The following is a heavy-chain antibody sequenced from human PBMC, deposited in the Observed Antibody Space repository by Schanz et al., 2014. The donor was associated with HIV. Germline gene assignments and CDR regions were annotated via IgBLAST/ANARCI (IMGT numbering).Heavy chain of an antibody. CDR2: LRQDGREV. J-gene: IGHJ4*02. CDR3: ARELVLGPKSYFDN. V-gene: IGHV3-7*01. D-gene: IGHD6-13*01. CDR1: GFTFRNYA. Sequence: EVQVLESGGGLVQPGGSLRLSCEGSGFTFRNYAVSWVRQAPGKGLEGVANLRQDGREVNYVDSAKGRFTISRDNTKQSLYLQMSGLRGEDTAVYYCARELVLGPKSYFDNWGQGTLVIVSS.